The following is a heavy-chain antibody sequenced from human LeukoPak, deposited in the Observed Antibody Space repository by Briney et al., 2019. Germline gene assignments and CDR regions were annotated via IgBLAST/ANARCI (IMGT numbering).Heavy chain of an antibody. D-gene: IGHD1-26*01. V-gene: IGHV4-59*01. J-gene: IGHJ4*02. CDR2: IYTSGST. Sequence: SETLSLSCTISGGSISSYYRGWIRQTPGKGLEWIAYIYTSGSTNYNPSLKSRVTISGDTSKNQLSLQMSSVTAADTAVYYCARGPHSGNYYFDSWGKGTLVTVSS. CDR3: ARGPHSGNYYFDS. CDR1: GGSISSYY.